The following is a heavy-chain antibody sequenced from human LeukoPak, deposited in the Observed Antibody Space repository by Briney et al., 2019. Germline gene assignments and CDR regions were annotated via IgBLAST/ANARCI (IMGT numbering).Heavy chain of an antibody. D-gene: IGHD6-13*01. V-gene: IGHV3-21*01. CDR3: ARGIAAAVSLFDY. CDR1: GVTFSSHS. Sequence: PGGSLRLSCAASGVTFSSHSMNWVRQAPGKGLEWVSSISSSSGYIYYADSVKGRFTISRDNANNSLYLQMNSLRAEDTAVYYCARGIAAAVSLFDYWGQGTLVIVSS. CDR2: ISSSSGYI. J-gene: IGHJ4*02.